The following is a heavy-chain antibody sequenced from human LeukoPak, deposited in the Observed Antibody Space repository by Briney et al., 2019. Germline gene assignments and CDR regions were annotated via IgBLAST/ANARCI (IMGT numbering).Heavy chain of an antibody. CDR3: ASSNYYEEYYYYYGMDV. D-gene: IGHD3-22*01. CDR1: GGSISSYY. CDR2: IYYSGST. J-gene: IGHJ6*02. Sequence: SETLPLTCTVSGGSISSYYWSWIRQPPGKGLEWIGYIYYSGSTNYNPSLKSRVTISVDTSKNQFSLKLSSVTAADTAVYYCASSNYYEEYYYYYGMDVWGQGTTVTVSS. V-gene: IGHV4-59*08.